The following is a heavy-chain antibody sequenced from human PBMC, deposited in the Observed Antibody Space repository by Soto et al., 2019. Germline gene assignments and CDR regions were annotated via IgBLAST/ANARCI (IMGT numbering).Heavy chain of an antibody. CDR2: ISSSSSYI. V-gene: IGHV3-21*01. Sequence: EVQLVESGGGLVKPGGSLRLSCAASGFTFSSYSMNWVRQAPGKGLEWVSSISSSSSYIYYADSVKGRFTISRDNAKNSLYLQMNSLRAEDTAVYYCARDGAIAVAGSHPLWYGMDVWGQGTTVTVSS. J-gene: IGHJ6*02. D-gene: IGHD6-19*01. CDR1: GFTFSSYS. CDR3: ARDGAIAVAGSHPLWYGMDV.